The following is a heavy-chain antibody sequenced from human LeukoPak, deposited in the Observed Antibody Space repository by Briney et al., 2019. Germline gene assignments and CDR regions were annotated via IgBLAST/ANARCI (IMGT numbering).Heavy chain of an antibody. CDR2: ISSSSSYI. CDR1: GFTFSSYS. V-gene: IGHV3-21*01. J-gene: IGHJ6*02. Sequence: GGSLRLSCAASGFTFSSYSMNWVRQAPGKGLEWISSISSSSSYIYYADSVKGRFTISRDNAKNSLYLQMNSLRAEDTAVYYCARDGNYYGSGSYYQPQAYYYYYGMDVWGQGTTVTVSS. D-gene: IGHD3-10*01. CDR3: ARDGNYYGSGSYYQPQAYYYYYGMDV.